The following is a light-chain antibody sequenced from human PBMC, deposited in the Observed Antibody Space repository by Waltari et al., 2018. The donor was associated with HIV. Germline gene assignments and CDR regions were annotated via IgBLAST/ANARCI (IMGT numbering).Light chain of an antibody. Sequence: DIVMTQSPDSLAVSLGERATINCKSSQSVLYSSNNKNYLAWYQQKPGQPPKLLIYWASARESGVPDRFSTSGSGTDFTLTISSLQAEDVAVYYCQQHYATPLTVGGGTKVEI. J-gene: IGKJ4*01. V-gene: IGKV4-1*01. CDR3: QQHYATPLT. CDR2: WAS. CDR1: QSVLYSSNNKNY.